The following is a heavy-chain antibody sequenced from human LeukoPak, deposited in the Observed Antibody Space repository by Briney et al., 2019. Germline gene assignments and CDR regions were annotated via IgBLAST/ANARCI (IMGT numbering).Heavy chain of an antibody. V-gene: IGHV4-34*01. J-gene: IGHJ6*03. CDR3: ARGSSSQKGYYYYYYYMDV. CDR1: GGSFSGYY. CDR2: INHSGST. D-gene: IGHD6-6*01. Sequence: SETLSLTCALYGGSFSGYYWSWIPQPPGKGLEWIGEINHSGSTNYNPSLQSRVTISVDTSKNQFSLKLSSVTAADTAVYYCARGSSSQKGYYYYYYYMDVWGKGTTVTVSS.